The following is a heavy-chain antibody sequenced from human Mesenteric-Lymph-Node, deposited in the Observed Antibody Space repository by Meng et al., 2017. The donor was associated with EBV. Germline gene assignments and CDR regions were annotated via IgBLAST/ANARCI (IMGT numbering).Heavy chain of an antibody. CDR1: GFIFSSYG. CDR2: LTGSGGST. J-gene: IGHJ4*02. V-gene: IGHV3-23*04. CDR3: ARDLKRETYDY. Sequence: GQLVESGGGVVQPGRSLRLSGAVSGFIFSSYGMHWVRQAPGEGLEWVSGLTGSGGSTYYADSVKGRFTISRDSSKNTLYLQMNSLRAEDTALYCCARDLKRETYDYWGQGTLVTVSS.